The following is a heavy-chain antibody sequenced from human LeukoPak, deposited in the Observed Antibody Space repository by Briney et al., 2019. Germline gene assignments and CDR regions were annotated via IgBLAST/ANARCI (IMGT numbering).Heavy chain of an antibody. Sequence: ASVKVSCKASGYTFTSYDINWVRQATGQGLEWMGWMNPNSGNTGYAQKFQGRVTMTRNTSISTAYMELSSLRSEDTAVYYCATSAHIEVGTAPPPDYWGQGTLVTVTS. V-gene: IGHV1-8*01. CDR3: ATSAHIEVGTAPPPDY. CDR1: GYTFTSYD. D-gene: IGHD2-21*02. CDR2: MNPNSGNT. J-gene: IGHJ4*02.